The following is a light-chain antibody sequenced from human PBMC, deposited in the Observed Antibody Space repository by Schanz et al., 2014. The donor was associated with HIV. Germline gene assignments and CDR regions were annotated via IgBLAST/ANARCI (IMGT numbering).Light chain of an antibody. Sequence: EVVMTQSPATLSVSPGERATLSCRASQSVTSYLAWYQQKPGQAPRLLIYGASTRATGVPARFSGSRSGTQFSLTINSLQSEDFAVYFCQQYHLSPVTFGQGTRLEIK. CDR1: QSVTSY. CDR3: QQYHLSPVT. CDR2: GAS. V-gene: IGKV3-15*01. J-gene: IGKJ5*01.